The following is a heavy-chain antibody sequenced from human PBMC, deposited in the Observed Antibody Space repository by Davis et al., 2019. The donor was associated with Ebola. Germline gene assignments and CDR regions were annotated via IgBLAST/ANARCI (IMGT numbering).Heavy chain of an antibody. Sequence: GESLKIPCAASGFTFSGSAMHWVRQASGKGLEWVGRIRSKANSYATAYAASVKGRFTISRDDSKNTAYLQMNSLKTEDTAVYYCTAKDPDSVDDYWGQGTLVTVSS. V-gene: IGHV3-73*01. D-gene: IGHD4-23*01. CDR2: IRSKANSYAT. J-gene: IGHJ4*02. CDR3: TAKDPDSVDDY. CDR1: GFTFSGSA.